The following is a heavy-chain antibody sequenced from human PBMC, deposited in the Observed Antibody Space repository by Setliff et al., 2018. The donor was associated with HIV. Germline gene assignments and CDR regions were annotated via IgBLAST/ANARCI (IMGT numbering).Heavy chain of an antibody. CDR1: GGSISKHYY. Sequence: PSETLSLTCNVSGGSISKHYYWGWIRQPPDKGLEWIGSFHYSGSTSYNPSLKSRVTISVDTSKNQFSLKLSSVTAADTAVYYCARQGVVSFPFDYWGQGTLVTVSS. J-gene: IGHJ4*02. CDR2: FHYSGST. D-gene: IGHD3-10*01. CDR3: ARQGVVSFPFDY. V-gene: IGHV4-39*01.